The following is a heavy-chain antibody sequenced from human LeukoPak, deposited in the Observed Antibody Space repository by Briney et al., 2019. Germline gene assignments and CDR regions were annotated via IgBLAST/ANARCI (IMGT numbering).Heavy chain of an antibody. D-gene: IGHD6-6*01. V-gene: IGHV3-53*01. J-gene: IGHJ4*02. CDR3: ARSGSSHTFDY. CDR2: IYSGGST. Sequence: GGSLRLSCAASGFTVSSNYMSWVRQAPGKGLEWVSVIYSGGSTYYADSVKGRFTISRDNSKNTLYLQMSSLRAEDTAVYYCARSGSSHTFDYWGQGTLVTVSS. CDR1: GFTVSSNY.